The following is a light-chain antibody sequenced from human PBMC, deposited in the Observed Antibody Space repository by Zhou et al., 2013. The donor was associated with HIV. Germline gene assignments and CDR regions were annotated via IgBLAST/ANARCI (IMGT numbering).Light chain of an antibody. V-gene: IGKV1-27*01. CDR3: QRYNSAPLT. CDR2: AAS. Sequence: DIQMTQSPSSVSASVGDRVTITCRASQGIKSYLAWYQQQPGKAPKLLIYAASTLQSGVASRFSGSGSGTDFTLTINSLQPEDVATYYCQRYNSAPLTFGGGTKVEIK. J-gene: IGKJ4*01. CDR1: QGIKSY.